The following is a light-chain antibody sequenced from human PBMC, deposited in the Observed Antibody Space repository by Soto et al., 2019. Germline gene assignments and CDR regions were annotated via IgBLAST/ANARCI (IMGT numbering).Light chain of an antibody. CDR3: QSYDSSLSAHYV. V-gene: IGLV1-40*01. CDR2: GNS. J-gene: IGLJ1*01. CDR1: SSNIGATYD. Sequence: SALTQPPSVSGAPGERVTISCPGSSSNIGATYDVQWYQQLPGTAPKLLIYGNSNRPSGVPDRFSGSKSGTSASLAITGLQADDEADYYCQSYDSSLSAHYVFGTGTKSPS.